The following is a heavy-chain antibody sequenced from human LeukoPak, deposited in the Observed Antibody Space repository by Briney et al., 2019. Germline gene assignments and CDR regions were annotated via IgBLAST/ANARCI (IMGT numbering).Heavy chain of an antibody. V-gene: IGHV3-30-3*01. CDR2: ISYDGSNK. J-gene: IGHJ5*02. Sequence: GGSLRLSCAASGFTFSSYATHWVRQAPGKGLEWVAVISYDGSNKYYADSVKGRFTISRDNSKNTLYLQMNSLRAEDTAVYYCARSYCSSTSCYHNWFDPWGQGTLVTVSS. D-gene: IGHD2-2*01. CDR3: ARSYCSSTSCYHNWFDP. CDR1: GFTFSSYA.